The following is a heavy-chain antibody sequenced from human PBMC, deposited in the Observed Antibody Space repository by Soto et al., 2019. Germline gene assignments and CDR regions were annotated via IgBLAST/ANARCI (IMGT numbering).Heavy chain of an antibody. V-gene: IGHV1-69*18. CDR1: GGAYNNYA. CDR3: AREMPSTAAAYFYYSLNV. CDR2: IVPVFPSV. D-gene: IGHD6-13*01. J-gene: IGHJ6*02. Sequence: QVQLVQSGAEVKRPGSSVKVSCKASGGAYNNYAIYWVRQAPGQGLEWLGTIVPVFPSVYYAPRFPGRLTIPADGSTDTVYMMLTGLKSEDTAVYYCAREMPSTAAAYFYYSLNVWGQGTSVTVSS.